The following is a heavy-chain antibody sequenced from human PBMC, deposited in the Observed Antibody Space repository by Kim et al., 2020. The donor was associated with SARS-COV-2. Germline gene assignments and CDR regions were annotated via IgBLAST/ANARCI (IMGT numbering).Heavy chain of an antibody. D-gene: IGHD2-2*01. CDR1: GYTFTSYG. V-gene: IGHV1-18*04. CDR3: ARTGIWCSSTSCYYFDY. Sequence: ASVKVSCKASGYTFTSYGISWVRQAPGQGLEWMGWISAYNGNTNYAQKLQGRVTMTTDTSTSTAYMELRSLRSDDTAVYYCARTGIWCSSTSCYYFDYWGQGTLVTVSS. J-gene: IGHJ4*02. CDR2: ISAYNGNT.